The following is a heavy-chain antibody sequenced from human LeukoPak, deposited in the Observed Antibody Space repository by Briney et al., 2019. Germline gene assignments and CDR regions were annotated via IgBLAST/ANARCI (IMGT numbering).Heavy chain of an antibody. CDR2: INPNTGAT. D-gene: IGHD5-18*01. CDR3: ARDDSFQFDS. J-gene: IGHJ4*02. V-gene: IGHV1-2*02. Sequence: ASVKVSCKASGYTFIAYYMHWVRQAPGQGLEWMGWINPNTGATNYAQKFQGRVTMTRATSISTAYMELSRATSDDTAMYYCARDDSFQFDSWGQGALVTVSS. CDR1: GYTFIAYY.